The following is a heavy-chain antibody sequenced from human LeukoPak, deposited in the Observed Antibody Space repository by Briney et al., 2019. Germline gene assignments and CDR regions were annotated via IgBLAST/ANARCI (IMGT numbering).Heavy chain of an antibody. CDR1: GGSISKYY. CDR2: IYYSGST. J-gene: IGHJ3*02. D-gene: IGHD4-11*01. Sequence: SETLSLTCSVSGGSISKYYWSWIRQPPGKGLEWIGYIYYSGSTNYNPSLKSRVTISVDTSKNQFSLKLSSVTAADTAVYYCARVMAVTPNDAFDIWGQGTMVTVSS. CDR3: ARVMAVTPNDAFDI. V-gene: IGHV4-59*12.